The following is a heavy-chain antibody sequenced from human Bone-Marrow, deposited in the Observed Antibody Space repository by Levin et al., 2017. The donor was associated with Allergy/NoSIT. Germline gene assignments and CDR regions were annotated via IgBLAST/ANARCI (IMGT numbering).Heavy chain of an antibody. Sequence: KSSETLSLTCAVYGGSFTNYYWSWPRQSPGTGLEWIGEINHSGFTNYNPSLKSRVTLSVDTSRNQFSLNLTSVTAADTAVYYCAKGIIGQRSSWLFQTWGQGTLVTVSS. D-gene: IGHD6-13*01. CDR3: AKGIIGQRSSWLFQT. J-gene: IGHJ1*01. V-gene: IGHV4-34*01. CDR2: INHSGFT. CDR1: GGSFTNYY.